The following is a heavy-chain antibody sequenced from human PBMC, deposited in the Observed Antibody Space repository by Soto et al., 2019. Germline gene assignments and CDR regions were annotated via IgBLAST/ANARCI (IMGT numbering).Heavy chain of an antibody. Sequence: PVGSLRLSCGASGFTFSVYAMTWVRQAPGKGLEWVSAISGNGGSTYYADSVKGRFTISRDNSKSTLHLQMNSLRVEDTAVYYCAKDRTFGPPLVRFDSWGQGNLVTVYS. V-gene: IGHV3-23*01. CDR2: ISGNGGST. CDR1: GFTFSVYA. D-gene: IGHD6-6*01. J-gene: IGHJ4*02. CDR3: AKDRTFGPPLVRFDS.